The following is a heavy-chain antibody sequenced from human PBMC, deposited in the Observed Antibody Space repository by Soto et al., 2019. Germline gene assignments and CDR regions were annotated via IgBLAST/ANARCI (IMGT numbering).Heavy chain of an antibody. Sequence: GGSLRLSCAASGFTFSSYSMNWVRQAPGKGLEWVSYISSSSSTIYYADSVKGRFTISRDNAKNSLYLQMNSLRAEDTAVYYCARGDLDYDFWSGRKPPYYFDYWGQGTLVTVSS. J-gene: IGHJ4*02. CDR3: ARGDLDYDFWSGRKPPYYFDY. D-gene: IGHD3-3*01. CDR1: GFTFSSYS. V-gene: IGHV3-48*01. CDR2: ISSSSSTI.